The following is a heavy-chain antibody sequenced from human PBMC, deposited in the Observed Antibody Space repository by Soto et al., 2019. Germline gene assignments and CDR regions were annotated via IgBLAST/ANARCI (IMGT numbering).Heavy chain of an antibody. V-gene: IGHV3-23*01. CDR2: ISAAGGSK. CDR1: GFTFRNYA. CDR3: AKDTNGDYVGDLDM. Sequence: EVQLLESGGDLVQPGGSLTLSCAASGFTFRNYAMRWVRQAPGKGPEWVSGISAAGGSKYYADAVKGLFTISRDNYKATLYLQMSSIRAEETALYYWAKDTNGDYVGDLDMWGQGTVVTVSS. D-gene: IGHD4-17*01. J-gene: IGHJ3*02.